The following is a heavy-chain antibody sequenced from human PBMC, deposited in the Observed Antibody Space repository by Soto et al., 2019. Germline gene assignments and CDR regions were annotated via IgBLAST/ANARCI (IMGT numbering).Heavy chain of an antibody. Sequence: SVKVSCKASGGTFSSYAISWVRQAPGQGLEWMGGIIPIFGTANYAQKFQGRVTITADESTSTAYMELSSLRSEDTAVYYCARDGLPQYQLPKGYYYYGMDVWGQGTTVTVSS. CDR2: IIPIFGTA. V-gene: IGHV1-69*13. CDR1: GGTFSSYA. D-gene: IGHD2-2*01. J-gene: IGHJ6*02. CDR3: ARDGLPQYQLPKGYYYYGMDV.